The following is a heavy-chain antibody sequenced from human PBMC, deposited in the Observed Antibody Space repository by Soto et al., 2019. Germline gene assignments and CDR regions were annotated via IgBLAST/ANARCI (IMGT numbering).Heavy chain of an antibody. CDR3: AARGDWNDDDAFDI. D-gene: IGHD1-1*01. J-gene: IGHJ3*02. Sequence: SVKVSCKASGFTFTSSAVQWVRQARGQRLEWIGWIVVGSGNTNYAQKFQERVTITRDMSTSTAYMELSSLRSEDTAVYYCAARGDWNDDDAFDIWGQGTMVTVSS. CDR1: GFTFTSSA. CDR2: IVVGSGNT. V-gene: IGHV1-58*01.